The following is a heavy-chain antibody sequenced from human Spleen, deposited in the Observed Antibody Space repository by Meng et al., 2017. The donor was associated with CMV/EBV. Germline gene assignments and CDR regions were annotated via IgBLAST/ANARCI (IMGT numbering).Heavy chain of an antibody. CDR2: INHSGST. CDR3: AGVTKDSSRAFDY. CDR1: GGSCSGYY. V-gene: IGHV4-34*01. D-gene: IGHD3-3*01. Sequence: CAVYGGSCSGYYWNWIRQPPGKRLERVGEINHSGSTNYSPSLKSRVTISVNTSKNQFSLKLSSVTAADTTVYYCAGVTKDSSRAFDYWGQGTLATVSS. J-gene: IGHJ4*02.